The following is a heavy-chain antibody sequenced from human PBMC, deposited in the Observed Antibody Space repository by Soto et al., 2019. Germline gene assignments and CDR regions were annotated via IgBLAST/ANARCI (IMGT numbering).Heavy chain of an antibody. V-gene: IGHV1-69*13. J-gene: IGHJ4*02. CDR2: IIPIFGTA. D-gene: IGHD5-12*01. Sequence: SVKVSCKASGGTFSSYAISWVRQAPGQGLEWMGGIIPIFGTANYAQKFQGRVTITADESTSTAYMELSSLRSEDTAVYYCARDITRYSGYDFGSLGYWGQGTLVTVSS. CDR3: ARDITRYSGYDFGSLGY. CDR1: GGTFSSYA.